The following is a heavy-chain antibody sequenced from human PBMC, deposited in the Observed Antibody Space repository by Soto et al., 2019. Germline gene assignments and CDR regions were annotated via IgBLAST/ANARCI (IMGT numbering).Heavy chain of an antibody. CDR3: ARGARQLANAFDI. CDR2: IYYRGST. V-gene: IGHV4-31*03. D-gene: IGHD6-13*01. J-gene: IGHJ3*02. Sequence: QLQLQESGPGLVKPSQTLSLTCTVSGGSISSGGHYWRWIRQHPGKGLEWIGYIYYRGSTYYNPSLKSRVTISVDTSKNQFSLKLSSVTAADTAVYYCARGARQLANAFDIWGQGTMVTVSS. CDR1: GGSISSGGHY.